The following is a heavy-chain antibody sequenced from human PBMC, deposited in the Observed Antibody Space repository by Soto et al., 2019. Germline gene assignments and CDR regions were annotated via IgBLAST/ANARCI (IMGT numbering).Heavy chain of an antibody. CDR3: ARGIAAAAARGMDV. V-gene: IGHV1-2*04. CDR1: GYTFTGYY. J-gene: IGHJ6*02. D-gene: IGHD6-13*01. CDR2: INPNSGGT. Sequence: QVQLVQSGAEVKKPGASVKVSCKASGYTFTGYYMHWVRQAPGQGLEWMGWINPNSGGTNYAQKFQAWVNMTGDTSISTASMELSRLRSDDTAVYYCARGIAAAAARGMDVWGQGTTVTVSS.